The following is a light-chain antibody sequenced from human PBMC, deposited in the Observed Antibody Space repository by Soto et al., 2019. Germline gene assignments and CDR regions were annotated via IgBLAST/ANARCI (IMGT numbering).Light chain of an antibody. CDR1: SSDVGGYNY. CDR3: NSYTSSSALV. Sequence: QSALTQPASVSGSPGQSITISCTGTSSDVGGYNYVSWYQQHPGKAPKLILYEVSNRPSGVSNRFSGFKSGNTASLTISGLQAEDEADYYCNSYTSSSALVFGTGTKLTVL. CDR2: EVS. V-gene: IGLV2-14*01. J-gene: IGLJ1*01.